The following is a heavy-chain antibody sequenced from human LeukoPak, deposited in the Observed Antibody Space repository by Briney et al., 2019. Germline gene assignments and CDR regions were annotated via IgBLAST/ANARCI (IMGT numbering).Heavy chain of an antibody. V-gene: IGHV4-4*09. CDR3: ARGSGWLPSN. Sequence: SETLSLTCSVSADSSSNYYWSWFRQPPGNELEWIGLIYTSGSTNYKPSLKSRVTMSVDTSNSQFSLNLNSVTAADTAVYFCARGSGWLPSNWGQGTLVTVSS. D-gene: IGHD5-12*01. CDR1: ADSSSNYY. J-gene: IGHJ4*02. CDR2: IYTSGST.